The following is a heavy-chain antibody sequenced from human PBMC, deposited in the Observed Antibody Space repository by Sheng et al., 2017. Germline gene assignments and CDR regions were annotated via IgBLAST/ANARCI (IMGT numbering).Heavy chain of an antibody. Sequence: EVQLVESGGGLVQPGGSLRLSCAASGFTFSSYAISWVRQAPGKGLEWVSGIGGSGTTTYHADSVKGRFTISRDNSKNTLYLQMNGLRVEDTAVYHCAKRTTSSIFQTGNGMDVWGQ. CDR2: IGGSGTTT. D-gene: IGHD6-6*01. J-gene: IGHJ6*02. CDR1: GFTFSSYA. V-gene: IGHV3-23*04. CDR3: AKRTTSSIFQTGNGMDV.